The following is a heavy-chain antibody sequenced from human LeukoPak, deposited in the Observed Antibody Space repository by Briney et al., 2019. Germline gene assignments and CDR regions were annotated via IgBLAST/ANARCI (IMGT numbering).Heavy chain of an antibody. J-gene: IGHJ4*02. CDR1: GGAISGYY. CDR3: SRGIDAYKCGNS. D-gene: IGHD5-24*01. Sequence: SETLSLTCAGSGGAISGYYWTWIRQPPGKGLEWIGEIHYSGTINYNPSLQSRVTISADTSNNHFSLKMNSVTAADTAIYYCSRGIDAYKCGNSWGQGTLVTVSS. CDR2: IHYSGTI. V-gene: IGHV4-34*01.